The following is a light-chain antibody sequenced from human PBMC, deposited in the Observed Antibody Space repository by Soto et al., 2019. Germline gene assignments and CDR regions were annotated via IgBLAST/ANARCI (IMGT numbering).Light chain of an antibody. CDR3: QKYSSAPWT. CDR2: AAS. V-gene: IGKV1-27*01. CDR1: QGIANY. Sequence: DIQMTQSPSSLSASVGDRVTISCRASQGIANYLAWYQQKPGKVPELLMYAASTLHSGVPSRFSGSGSGTDFTITISSLQSEDVASYYCQKYSSAPWTFGQGTKVEIK. J-gene: IGKJ1*01.